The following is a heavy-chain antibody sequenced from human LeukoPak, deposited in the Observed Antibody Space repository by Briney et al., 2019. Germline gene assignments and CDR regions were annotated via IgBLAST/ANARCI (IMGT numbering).Heavy chain of an antibody. CDR1: GYTFTSYY. Sequence: EPSVKVSCKASGYTFTSYYMHWVRQAPGQGLEWMGIINPSGGSTSYAQKFQGRVTMTRDTSTSTVYMELSSLRSEDTAVYYCASIAVAGYFDYWGQGTLVTVSS. J-gene: IGHJ4*02. CDR3: ASIAVAGYFDY. D-gene: IGHD6-19*01. V-gene: IGHV1-46*01. CDR2: INPSGGST.